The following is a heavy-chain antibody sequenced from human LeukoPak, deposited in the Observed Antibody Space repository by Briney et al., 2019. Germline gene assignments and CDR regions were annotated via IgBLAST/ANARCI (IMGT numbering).Heavy chain of an antibody. Sequence: PGGALRLSCTVSGFTFSTHWMRWVRQAPGKGLVWVSHIKGDGTSTNYADSVKGRFTMSRDNAKNTLFLQMNSLRAEDTAVYYCARDGLAAAADYWGQGTLVTVSS. J-gene: IGHJ4*02. V-gene: IGHV3-74*01. CDR3: ARDGLAAAADY. CDR1: GFTFSTHW. CDR2: IKGDGTST. D-gene: IGHD6-13*01.